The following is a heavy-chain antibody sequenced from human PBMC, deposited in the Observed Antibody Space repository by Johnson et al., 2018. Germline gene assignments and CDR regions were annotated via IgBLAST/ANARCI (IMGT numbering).Heavy chain of an antibody. V-gene: IGHV3-74*01. D-gene: IGHD3-9*01. CDR2: INSDGSTT. CDR3: ARDRPYYDLLTGFYLQH. CDR1: GFTLSSYW. J-gene: IGHJ1*01. Sequence: VQLVESGGGPVQPGGSLRLSCSASGFTLSSYWMDWVRQDPGKGLVWVSGINSDGSTTSYADSVKGRFTISRDNSKNTLSLQMNNLSPEDTAVYYCARDRPYYDLLTGFYLQHWGQGTLVVVSS.